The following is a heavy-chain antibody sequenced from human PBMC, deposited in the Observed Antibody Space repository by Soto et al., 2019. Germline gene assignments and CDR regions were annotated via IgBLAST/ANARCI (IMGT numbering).Heavy chain of an antibody. J-gene: IGHJ4*02. CDR1: GGSISSSSHY. CDR3: ANYYGSGTYGPPSDC. Sequence: PSETLSLTCTVSGGSISSSSHYWGWIRQPPGKGLEWIGSIYYSGSTYYNPSLKSRVTISVDTSKSQFSLKLSSVTAADTAVYYCANYYGSGTYGPPSDCWGQGTLVTVSS. D-gene: IGHD3-10*01. CDR2: IYYSGST. V-gene: IGHV4-39*01.